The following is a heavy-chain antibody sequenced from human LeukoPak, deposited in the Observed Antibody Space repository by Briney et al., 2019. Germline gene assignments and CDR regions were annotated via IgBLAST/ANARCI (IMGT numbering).Heavy chain of an antibody. Sequence: GASVKVSCKASGYTFTGYYMHWVRQAPGQGLEWIGWINPNSGGTNYAQKFQGRVTMTRDTSISTAYVELSRLRSDDTAVYYCARVDCFSSSWRRDCYYMDVWGKGTTVTVSS. CDR1: GYTFTGYY. J-gene: IGHJ6*03. V-gene: IGHV1-2*02. D-gene: IGHD6-13*01. CDR3: ARVDCFSSSWRRDCYYMDV. CDR2: INPNSGGT.